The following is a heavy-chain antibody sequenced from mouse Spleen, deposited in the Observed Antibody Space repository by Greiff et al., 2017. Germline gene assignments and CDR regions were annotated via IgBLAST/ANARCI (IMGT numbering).Heavy chain of an antibody. CDR2: ISSGSSTI. V-gene: IGHV5-17*01. Sequence: EVHLVESGGGLVKPGGSLKLSCAASGFTFSDYGMHWVRQAPEKGLEWVAYISSGSSTIYYADTVKGRFTISRDNAKNTLFLQMTSLRSEDTAMYYCARGDYGYDSAWFAYWGQGTLVTVSA. CDR3: ARGDYGYDSAWFAY. D-gene: IGHD2-2*01. CDR1: GFTFSDYG. J-gene: IGHJ3*01.